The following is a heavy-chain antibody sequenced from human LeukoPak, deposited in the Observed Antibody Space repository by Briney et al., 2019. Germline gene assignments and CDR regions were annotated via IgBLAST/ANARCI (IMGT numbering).Heavy chain of an antibody. CDR3: AKHLDAYYFDY. CDR2: ISGSGGST. V-gene: IGHV3-23*01. J-gene: IGHJ4*02. Sequence: GGSLRLSCAASGFTFSSYGMHWVRQAPGKGLEWVSAISGSGGSTYYADSVKGRFTISRDNSKNTLYLQMNSLRAEDTAVYYCAKHLDAYYFDYWGQGTLVTVSS. CDR1: GFTFSSYG. D-gene: IGHD3-9*01.